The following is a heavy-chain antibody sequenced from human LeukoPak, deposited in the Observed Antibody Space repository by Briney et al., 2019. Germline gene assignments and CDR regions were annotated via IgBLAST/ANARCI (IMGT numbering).Heavy chain of an antibody. Sequence: ASVKVSCKASGYTFTSYGISWVRQAPGQGLEWMGWINPNSGGTNYAQKFQGRVTMTRDTSISTAYMELSRLRSDDTAVYYCASTTYSSGWFDYWGQGTLVTVSS. CDR1: GYTFTSYG. V-gene: IGHV1-2*02. CDR2: INPNSGGT. J-gene: IGHJ4*02. CDR3: ASTTYSSGWFDY. D-gene: IGHD6-19*01.